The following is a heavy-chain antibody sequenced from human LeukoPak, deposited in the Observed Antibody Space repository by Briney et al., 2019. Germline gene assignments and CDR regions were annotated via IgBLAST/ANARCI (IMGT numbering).Heavy chain of an antibody. J-gene: IGHJ4*02. CDR2: VNTVSSYI. CDR1: GFTFSDYS. CDR3: ARLRRNSDRSDFFYYYDH. D-gene: IGHD3-22*01. V-gene: IGHV3-21*01. Sequence: RAGGSLRLSCAASGFTFSDYSMNWVRQAPGKGLEWVASVNTVSSYIYYADSMRGRFTISRDNAKNSLFLQMNSLRAEDTVVYYCARLRRNSDRSDFFYYYDHWGQGTLVTVSS.